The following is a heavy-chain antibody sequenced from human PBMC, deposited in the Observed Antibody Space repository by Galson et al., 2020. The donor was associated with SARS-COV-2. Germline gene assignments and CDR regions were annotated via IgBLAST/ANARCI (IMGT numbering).Heavy chain of an antibody. CDR2: LYYRGSI. CDR1: GASISNSRSY. CDR3: ARQGTRYDSNGNPFDS. J-gene: IGHJ4*02. V-gene: IGHV4-39*01. Sequence: SETLSLTCTVSGASISNSRSYWGWIRQPPGKGLEWIANLYYRGSISYSPSLMTRIIISVDTSKNQFALNLTSVTAADTAIYYCARQGTRYDSNGNPFDSWGQGTLVTVSS. D-gene: IGHD2-15*01.